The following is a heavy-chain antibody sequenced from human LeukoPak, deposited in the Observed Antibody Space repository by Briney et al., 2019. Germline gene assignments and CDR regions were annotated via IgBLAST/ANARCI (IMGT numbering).Heavy chain of an antibody. V-gene: IGHV3-7*01. CDR3: AREVVGASAAYFDY. CDR2: IKHDGSEK. D-gene: IGHD1-26*01. Sequence: GGSLRLSCATSGFTFSSYWMSWVRQAPGKGLEWVANIKHDGSEKYYVDSVKGRFTISRDNAKNSLYLQMNSLRAEDTAVYCCAREVVGASAAYFDYWGQGTLVIVSS. CDR1: GFTFSSYW. J-gene: IGHJ4*02.